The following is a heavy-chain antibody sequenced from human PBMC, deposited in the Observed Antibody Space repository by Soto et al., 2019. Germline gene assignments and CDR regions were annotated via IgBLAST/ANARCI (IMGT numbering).Heavy chain of an antibody. V-gene: IGHV3-15*01. CDR2: IKSKTDGGTT. CDR1: GFTFSNAW. Sequence: PGGSLRLSCAASGFTFSNAWMSWVRQAPGKGLEWVGRIKSKTDGGTTDYAAPVKGRFTISRDDSKNTLYLQMNSLKTEDTAVFYFTTDILESGSGYYFDYWGQGTLVTVS. J-gene: IGHJ4*02. CDR3: TTDILESGSGYYFDY. D-gene: IGHD3-3*01.